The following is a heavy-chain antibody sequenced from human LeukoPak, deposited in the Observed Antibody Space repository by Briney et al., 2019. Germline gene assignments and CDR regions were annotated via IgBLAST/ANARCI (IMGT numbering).Heavy chain of an antibody. CDR2: IIPILGIA. D-gene: IGHD3-16*02. J-gene: IGHJ5*02. Sequence: SVKVSCKASGYTFSSSGISWVRQAPGQGLEWMGRIIPILGIANYAQKFQGRVTITADKSTSTAYMELSSLRSEDTAVYYCARDSYDYVWGSYRYRWFDPWGQGTLVTVSS. CDR3: ARDSYDYVWGSYRYRWFDP. CDR1: GYTFSSSG. V-gene: IGHV1-69*04.